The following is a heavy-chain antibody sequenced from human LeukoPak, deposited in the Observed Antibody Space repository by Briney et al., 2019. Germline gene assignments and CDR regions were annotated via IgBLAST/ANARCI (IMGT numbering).Heavy chain of an antibody. Sequence: PSETLSLTCAVSGGSISSYYWSWIRQPPGKGLEWIGFFYYSGSTNYNPSLKSRVTISVDTSKNQFSLKLSSVTAADTAVYYCARQRFLEWYFDYWGQGTLVTVSS. CDR2: FYYSGST. CDR3: ARQRFLEWYFDY. J-gene: IGHJ4*02. CDR1: GGSISSYY. D-gene: IGHD3-3*01. V-gene: IGHV4-59*08.